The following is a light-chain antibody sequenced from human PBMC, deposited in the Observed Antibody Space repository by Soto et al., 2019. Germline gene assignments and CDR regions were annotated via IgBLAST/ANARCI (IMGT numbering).Light chain of an antibody. Sequence: EIVLTQSPATLSLSPGERATLSCRASQSVSSYLNWYQQKPGQAPRLLIYDASNRATGIPARFSGSGSGTDFTLTISTLEPEDFAAYYWQQRSNWPRTFGQGTKVEIK. CDR2: DAS. CDR1: QSVSSY. J-gene: IGKJ1*01. V-gene: IGKV3-11*01. CDR3: QQRSNWPRT.